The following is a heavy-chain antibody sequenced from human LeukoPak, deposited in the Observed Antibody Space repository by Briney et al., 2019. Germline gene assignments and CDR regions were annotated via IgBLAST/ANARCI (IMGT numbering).Heavy chain of an antibody. Sequence: SETLSLTCAVYGGSFSGYYWSWIRQPPGKGLEWIGEINHSGSTNYNPSLKSRVTISVDTSKNQFSLKLSSVTAADTAVYYCARGGGDFWSGYYSRRHYYYYMDVWGKGTTVTVSS. CDR1: GGSFSGYY. V-gene: IGHV4-34*01. D-gene: IGHD3-3*01. J-gene: IGHJ6*03. CDR2: INHSGST. CDR3: ARGGGDFWSGYYSRRHYYYYMDV.